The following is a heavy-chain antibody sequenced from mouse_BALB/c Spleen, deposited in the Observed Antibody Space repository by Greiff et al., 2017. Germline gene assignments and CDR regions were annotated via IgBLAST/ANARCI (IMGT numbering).Heavy chain of an antibody. CDR2: ISSGGSYT. CDR1: GFTFSSYA. CDR3: ARASTMITNKGENYFDY. Sequence: EVKVVESGGGLVKPGGSLKLSCAASGFTFSSYAMSWVRQTPEKRLEWVATISSGGSYTYYPDSVKGRFTISRDNAKNTLYLQMSSLRSEDTAMYYCARASTMITNKGENYFDYWGQGTTLTVSS. J-gene: IGHJ2*01. V-gene: IGHV5-9-3*01. D-gene: IGHD2-4*01.